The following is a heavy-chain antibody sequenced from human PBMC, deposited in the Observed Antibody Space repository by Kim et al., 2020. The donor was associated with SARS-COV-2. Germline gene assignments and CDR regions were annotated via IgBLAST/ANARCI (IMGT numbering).Heavy chain of an antibody. Sequence: ASVKVSCKVFGYSLSELSMHWVRQAPGKGPEWMGGLDPEEGEITYAQKFQGRVAITEESSTDTSYMEFSSLRSEDTAVYYCAIPLIIREGGTYNYGLDVWGQGTAVTVSS. D-gene: IGHD3-16*01. CDR1: GYSLSELS. J-gene: IGHJ6*02. V-gene: IGHV1-24*01. CDR3: AIPLIIREGGTYNYGLDV. CDR2: LDPEEGEI.